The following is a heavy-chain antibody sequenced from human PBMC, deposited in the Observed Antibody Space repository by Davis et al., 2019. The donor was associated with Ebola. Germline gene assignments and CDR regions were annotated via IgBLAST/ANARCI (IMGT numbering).Heavy chain of an antibody. Sequence: GESLKISCTASGYTFTSYWIGWVRQMPGKGLEWMGIIHPAHLDTRYSPSFQGQVTISVDKSTNTAFLQWSSLEDSDTATYYCARRGWDLHYYYYMDVWGEGTTVTVS. V-gene: IGHV5-51*01. D-gene: IGHD1-26*01. CDR1: GYTFTSYW. J-gene: IGHJ6*03. CDR2: IHPAHLDT. CDR3: ARRGWDLHYYYYMDV.